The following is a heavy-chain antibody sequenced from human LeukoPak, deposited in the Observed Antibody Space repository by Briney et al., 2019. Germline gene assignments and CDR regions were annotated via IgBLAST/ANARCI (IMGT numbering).Heavy chain of an antibody. V-gene: IGHV3-7*01. Sequence: GGSLRLSCAASGFTFSSYWMGWVRQAPGKGLEWVANIKKDGGEKFYVDSVRGRSTISRDNAKTSLYLQMISLRAEDTAVYYCARHLSGVTGYTYGRGIDYWGQGTLVSVSS. D-gene: IGHD5-18*01. CDR3: ARHLSGVTGYTYGRGIDY. CDR2: IKKDGGEK. CDR1: GFTFSSYW. J-gene: IGHJ4*02.